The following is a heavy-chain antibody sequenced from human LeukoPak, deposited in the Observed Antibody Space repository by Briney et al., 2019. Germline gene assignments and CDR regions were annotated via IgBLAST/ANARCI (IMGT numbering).Heavy chain of an antibody. CDR2: MYHSGLI. Sequence: SETLPLTCTVSGYSISSGYYWGWIRQPPGKGLEWIANMYHSGLIYYNLSLKSRITISVDTSKNQFSLKLSSVTAADTAVYHCARDVGATPGYFDYWGQGTLVTVSS. D-gene: IGHD1-26*01. V-gene: IGHV4-38-2*02. J-gene: IGHJ4*02. CDR3: ARDVGATPGYFDY. CDR1: GYSISSGYY.